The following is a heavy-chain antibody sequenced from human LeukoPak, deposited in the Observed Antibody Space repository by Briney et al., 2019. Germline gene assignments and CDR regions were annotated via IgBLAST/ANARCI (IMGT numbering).Heavy chain of an antibody. Sequence: PGGSLRLSCAASGFTFSSYGMNWVRQAPGKGLEWVAKIKQDGSEKYYVDSVKGRFTISRDNAKNSLYLQMNSLRAEDTAVYYCARGGSGSYYFSFDYWGQGTLVTVSS. J-gene: IGHJ4*02. CDR1: GFTFSSYG. V-gene: IGHV3-7*01. D-gene: IGHD3-10*01. CDR3: ARGGSGSYYFSFDY. CDR2: IKQDGSEK.